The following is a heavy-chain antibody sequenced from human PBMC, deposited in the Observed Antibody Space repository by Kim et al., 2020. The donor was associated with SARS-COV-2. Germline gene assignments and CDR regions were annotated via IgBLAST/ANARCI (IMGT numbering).Heavy chain of an antibody. CDR3: ARGYCDYNPGYFDY. D-gene: IGHD4-17*01. CDR2: VYTSGST. CDR1: GGSISNYY. J-gene: IGHJ4*02. Sequence: SETLSLTCTVSGGSISNYYWNWIRQPAGKGLEWIGRVYTSGSTNYNPSLKSRVTMSVDTSKNQFSLRLSSVTAADTAVYYCARGYCDYNPGYFDYWGQGTLVTVSS. V-gene: IGHV4-4*07.